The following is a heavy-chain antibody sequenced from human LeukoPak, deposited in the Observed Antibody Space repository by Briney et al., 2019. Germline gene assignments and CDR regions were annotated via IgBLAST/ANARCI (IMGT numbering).Heavy chain of an antibody. CDR2: ISGSGGST. V-gene: IGHV3-23*01. J-gene: IGHJ3*02. D-gene: IGHD3-22*01. CDR3: ASLKDSSGLADI. CDR1: GFTFSSYA. Sequence: GASLRLSCAASGFTFSSYAMSWVRQAPGKGLEWVSAISGSGGSTYYADSVKGRFTISRDNSKNTLYLQMNSLRAEDTAVYYCASLKDSSGLADIWGQGTMVTVSS.